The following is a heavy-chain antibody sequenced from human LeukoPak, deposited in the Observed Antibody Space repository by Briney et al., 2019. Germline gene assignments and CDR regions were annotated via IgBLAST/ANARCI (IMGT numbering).Heavy chain of an antibody. J-gene: IGHJ4*02. V-gene: IGHV3-23*01. D-gene: IGHD3-22*01. Sequence: GGSLRLSCVASGFTVSDYSMSWVRQAPGKGLEWVSAISGSGSYTDYADSVKGRFTISKDNSKNTLYMRMSSLRAEDTAVYYCAKRRYDSSGHFDSWGQGTLVTVPS. CDR3: AKRRYDSSGHFDS. CDR1: GFTVSDYS. CDR2: ISGSGSYT.